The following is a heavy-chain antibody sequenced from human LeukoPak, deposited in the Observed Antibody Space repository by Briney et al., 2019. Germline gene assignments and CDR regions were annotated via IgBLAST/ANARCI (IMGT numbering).Heavy chain of an antibody. J-gene: IGHJ4*02. D-gene: IGHD6-6*01. V-gene: IGHV3-11*01. CDR1: GFTFSDYY. Sequence: GGSLRLSCATSGFTFSDYYMSWIRHAPGKGLEWVSYISSSGSPLYYADSVKGRFTISRDNANNSVFLQMNSLRAEDTAVYYCTRDPHTSSKVDYWGQGALVTVSS. CDR2: ISSSGSPL. CDR3: TRDPHTSSKVDY.